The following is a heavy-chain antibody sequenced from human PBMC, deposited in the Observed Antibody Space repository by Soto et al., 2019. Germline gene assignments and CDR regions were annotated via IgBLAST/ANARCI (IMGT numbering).Heavy chain of an antibody. CDR1: GFTFSDFA. CDR2: IYGGGNGP. D-gene: IGHD1-1*01. J-gene: IGHJ5*02. V-gene: IGHV3-23*01. CDR3: AKDRTTAGTTVRFDP. Sequence: GGSLRLSCAATGFTFSDFAMSWVRQAPGKGLEWVSRIYGGGNGPHYADSVKGRVTISRDNSKNTLYLQLNSLRAEDTAVYYCAKDRTTAGTTVRFDPWGQGTLVTVSS.